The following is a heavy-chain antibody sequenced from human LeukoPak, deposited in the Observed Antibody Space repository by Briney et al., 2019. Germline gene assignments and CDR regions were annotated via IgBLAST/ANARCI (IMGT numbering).Heavy chain of an antibody. CDR3: ASWVPVGGEEPFDY. CDR1: GFTFSSYS. D-gene: IGHD3-16*01. CDR2: ISSSSSYI. V-gene: IGHV3-21*01. J-gene: IGHJ4*02. Sequence: GGSLRLSCAASGFTFSSYSMNWVRQAPGKGLEWVSSISSSSSYIYYADSVKGRFTISRDNAKNSLYLQMNSLRAEDTAVYYCASWVPVGGEEPFDYWGQGTLVTVFS.